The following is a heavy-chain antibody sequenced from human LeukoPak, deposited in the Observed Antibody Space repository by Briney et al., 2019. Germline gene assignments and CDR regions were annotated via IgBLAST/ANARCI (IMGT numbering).Heavy chain of an antibody. V-gene: IGHV1-8*01. CDR3: ATGMFDTDYSFLGFEY. D-gene: IGHD2/OR15-2a*01. J-gene: IGHJ4*02. CDR2: LNPQNGNT. Sequence: GASVKVSCKASGNTFMKFDFHWVRQATGQGPEWMGRLNPQNGNTEYAPKFQGRVTMTRNTSITTAHMELSSLTPEDTAVYYCATGMFDTDYSFLGFEYWGLGTPVSVSS. CDR1: GNTFMKFD.